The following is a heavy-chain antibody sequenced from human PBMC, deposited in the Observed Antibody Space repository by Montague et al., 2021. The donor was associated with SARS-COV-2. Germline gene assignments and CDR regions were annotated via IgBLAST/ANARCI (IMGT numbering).Heavy chain of an antibody. Sequence: SLRLSCAASGLTSSSYAMTWVRHTPGKGLEWVSSISGDDDVTYHADSVRGRFTISRDNSKNTLYMEMNDLRVEDTALYYCAKGGRHPRDPFDIWGQGTTVSVSA. V-gene: IGHV3-23*01. CDR3: AKGGRHPRDPFDI. D-gene: IGHD1-26*01. J-gene: IGHJ3*02. CDR1: GLTSSSYA. CDR2: ISGDDDVT.